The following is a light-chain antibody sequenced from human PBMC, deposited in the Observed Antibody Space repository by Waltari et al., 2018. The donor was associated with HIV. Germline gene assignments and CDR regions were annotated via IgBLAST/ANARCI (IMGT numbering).Light chain of an antibody. CDR3: SKWDDHLGGWL. J-gene: IGLJ2*01. V-gene: IGLV1-47*01. CDR2: RSS. Sequence: QSVLTQPPSVSGTPGQRVTMSCSGSNSNIGSNDVFWYQQRPGTAPKLLIYRSSQRPSGVPCRFSASKSGTSGFLALHGLRAEDEADFYFSKWDDHLGGWLIGGGTRLNLL. CDR1: NSNIGSND.